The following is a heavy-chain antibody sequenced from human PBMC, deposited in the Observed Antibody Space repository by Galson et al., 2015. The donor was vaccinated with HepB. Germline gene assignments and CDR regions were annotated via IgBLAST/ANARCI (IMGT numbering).Heavy chain of an antibody. Sequence: SLRLSCAPSGFTFSKYWMTWVRQAPGKGLEWVGNISEDGSEKFNGDSVKGRFTISRDNAEKSLFLQMNSLRSEDTAVYYCARAPVDLDDSLSGFDYWGQGTLVTVSS. CDR2: ISEDGSEK. CDR3: ARAPVDLDDSLSGFDY. CDR1: GFTFSKYW. V-gene: IGHV3-7*03. D-gene: IGHD3-9*01. J-gene: IGHJ4*02.